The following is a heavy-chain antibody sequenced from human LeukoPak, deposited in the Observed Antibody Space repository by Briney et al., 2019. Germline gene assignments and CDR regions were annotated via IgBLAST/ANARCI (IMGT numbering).Heavy chain of an antibody. J-gene: IGHJ5*02. CDR3: ASLGTPVP. CDR1: GFTFSTYL. V-gene: IGHV3-74*01. Sequence: PGGSLRLSCAASGFTFSTYLMHWVRQAPGKGLVWVSRINTDGSITTYADSVKGRFTISRDNAKNTLYLQMNSLRDEDTAVYYCASLGTPVPWGQGTLVTVSS. CDR2: INTDGSIT.